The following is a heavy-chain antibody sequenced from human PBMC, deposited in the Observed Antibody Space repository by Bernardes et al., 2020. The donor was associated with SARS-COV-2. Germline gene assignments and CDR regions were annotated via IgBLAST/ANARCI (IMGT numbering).Heavy chain of an antibody. Sequence: GSLRLSCAASGFTFSSYGMHWVRQAPGKGLEWVAVIWYDGSNKYYADSVKGRFTISRDNSKNTLYLQMNSLRAEDTAVYYCARGGRSVTMIVVVTHYYFDYWGQGTLVTVSS. D-gene: IGHD3-22*01. V-gene: IGHV3-33*01. J-gene: IGHJ4*02. CDR1: GFTFSSYG. CDR3: ARGGRSVTMIVVVTHYYFDY. CDR2: IWYDGSNK.